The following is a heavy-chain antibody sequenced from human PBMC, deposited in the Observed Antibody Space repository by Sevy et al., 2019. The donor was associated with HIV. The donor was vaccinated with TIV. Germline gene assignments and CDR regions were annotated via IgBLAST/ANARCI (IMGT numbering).Heavy chain of an antibody. CDR3: AKDLEQQLGPDY. J-gene: IGHJ4*02. V-gene: IGHV3-23*01. CDR2: ISPTGGTT. Sequence: GGYLRLSCAASGFTFSSYDMSWVRQAPGKGLEWVPGISPTGGTTHYAESVKGRFIISRDNSKKTLFLQMNSLRAEDTALYYCAKDLEQQLGPDYWGQGTQVTVSS. CDR1: GFTFSSYD. D-gene: IGHD6-13*01.